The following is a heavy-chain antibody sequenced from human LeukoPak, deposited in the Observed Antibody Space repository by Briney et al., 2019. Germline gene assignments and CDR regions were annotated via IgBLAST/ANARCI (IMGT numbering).Heavy chain of an antibody. CDR3: ARGIRNLLYSDH. D-gene: IGHD1-14*01. V-gene: IGHV1-8*01. CDR1: GYTFTTYD. Sequence: ASVKVSCKASGYTFTTYDITWVRQAPGQGLEWMGWMNPDSANTGCAQKFKGRVTMTRDTSISTAYTELDSLIFEDTAVYYCARGIRNLLYSDHWGQGTLITVSS. J-gene: IGHJ4*02. CDR2: MNPDSANT.